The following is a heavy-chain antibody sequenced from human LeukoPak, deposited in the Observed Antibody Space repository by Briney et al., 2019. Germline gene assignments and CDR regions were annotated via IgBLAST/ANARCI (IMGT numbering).Heavy chain of an antibody. D-gene: IGHD5-24*01. Sequence: ASVKVSCKASGYTFTTYDINWVRQATGQGLEWMGWMNPNSGYTGYAQKFQGRVTITRDTSISTAYMELSSLRSEDTAVYYCGGGDGHNHGDYWGQGTLVTVSS. J-gene: IGHJ4*02. CDR2: MNPNSGYT. CDR1: GYTFTTYD. CDR3: GGGDGHNHGDY. V-gene: IGHV1-8*03.